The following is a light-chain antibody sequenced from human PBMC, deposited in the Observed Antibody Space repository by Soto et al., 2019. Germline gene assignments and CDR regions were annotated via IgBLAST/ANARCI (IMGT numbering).Light chain of an antibody. J-gene: IGLJ1*01. CDR2: EVS. CDR3: ASYASSVTDV. CDR1: SSDVGGYNY. V-gene: IGLV2-14*01. Sequence: QSALTQPASVSGSPGQSITISCTGISSDVGGYNYVSWYQQHPGKAPKLMIYEVSNRPSGVSNRFSGSKSGNTASLTISGLQAEDEADYYCASYASSVTDVFGSGTKLTVL.